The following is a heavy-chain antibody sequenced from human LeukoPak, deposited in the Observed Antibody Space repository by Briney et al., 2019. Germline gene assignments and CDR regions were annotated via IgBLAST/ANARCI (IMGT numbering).Heavy chain of an antibody. CDR3: ARDHRSCDIVVVVAATHFCRHGMDV. Sequence: ASVKVSCKASGYTFTSYGISWVRQAPGQGLEWMGWISAYNGNTNYAQKLQGTVTMTTDTSTSTAYMELRSLRSDDTAVYYCARDHRSCDIVVVVAATHFCRHGMDVWGQGTTVTVSS. D-gene: IGHD2-15*01. V-gene: IGHV1-18*01. CDR1: GYTFTSYG. CDR2: ISAYNGNT. J-gene: IGHJ6*02.